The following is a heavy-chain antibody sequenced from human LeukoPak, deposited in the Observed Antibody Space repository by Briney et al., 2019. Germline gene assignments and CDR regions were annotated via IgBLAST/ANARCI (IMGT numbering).Heavy chain of an antibody. V-gene: IGHV1-69*04. D-gene: IGHD3-3*01. Sequence: ASVKVSCKASGGTFSSYAISWVRQAPGQGLEWMGRIIPILGIANYAQKFQGRVTITADKSTSTAYMELSSLRSEDTAVYYCARDLDYDFWSGYLVWGQGTLVTVSS. CDR2: IIPILGIA. J-gene: IGHJ4*02. CDR1: GGTFSSYA. CDR3: ARDLDYDFWSGYLV.